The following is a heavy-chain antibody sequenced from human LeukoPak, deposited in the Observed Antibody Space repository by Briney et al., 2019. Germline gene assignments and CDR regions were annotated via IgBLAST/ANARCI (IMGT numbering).Heavy chain of an antibody. Sequence: ASVKVSCKASGYTFTSYGISWVRQAPGQGLEWMGWISAYNGNTNYPQKLQDRVTITTDTSTNTAYMDLRSLRSDDTAVYYWARGYSYGPGGEVDYWGQGTLVTVSS. D-gene: IGHD5-18*01. V-gene: IGHV1-18*01. CDR2: ISAYNGNT. J-gene: IGHJ4*02. CDR1: GYTFTSYG. CDR3: ARGYSYGPGGEVDY.